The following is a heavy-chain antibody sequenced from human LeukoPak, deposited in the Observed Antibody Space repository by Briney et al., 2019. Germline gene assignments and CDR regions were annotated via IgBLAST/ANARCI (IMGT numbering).Heavy chain of an antibody. D-gene: IGHD1-1*01. J-gene: IGHJ5*02. V-gene: IGHV4-39*01. CDR3: ARRGAGMNWFDP. CDR1: GGSISSSSYY. CDR2: IDYSGRT. Sequence: KPSETLSLTCTVSGGSISSSSYYWGWIRQPPGKGLEWIASIDYSGRTYYSPSLKSRVTISVDTSRNQFSLKLSSVTAADAAVYYCARRGAGMNWFDPWGQGTPVTVSS.